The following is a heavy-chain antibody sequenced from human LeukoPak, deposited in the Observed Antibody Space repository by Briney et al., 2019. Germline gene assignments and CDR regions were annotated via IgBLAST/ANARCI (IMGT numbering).Heavy chain of an antibody. D-gene: IGHD3-16*02. J-gene: IGHJ4*02. CDR1: GFTVSSNY. CDR2: IYSGGST. Sequence: GGSLRLSCAASGFTVSSNYMSWVRQAPGKGLEGVSVIYSGGSTYYADSVKGRFTISRDNSKNTLYLQMNSLRADDTVVYYCARLRLGELSSFDYWGQRALVTVSS. CDR3: ARLRLGELSSFDY. V-gene: IGHV3-53*01.